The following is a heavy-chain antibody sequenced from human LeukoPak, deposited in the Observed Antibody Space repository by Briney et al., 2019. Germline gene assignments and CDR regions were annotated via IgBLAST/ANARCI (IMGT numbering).Heavy chain of an antibody. CDR2: IIPIFGTA. D-gene: IGHD3-22*01. V-gene: IGHV1-69*13. CDR3: ARDLSDSSGYSQ. J-gene: IGHJ4*02. Sequence: RASVKVSCKASGGTFSSYAISWVRQAPGQGLEWMGGIIPIFGTANYAQKFQGRVTITADESTSTAYMELSSLRSEDTAVYYCARDLSDSSGYSQWGQGTLVTVSS. CDR1: GGTFSSYA.